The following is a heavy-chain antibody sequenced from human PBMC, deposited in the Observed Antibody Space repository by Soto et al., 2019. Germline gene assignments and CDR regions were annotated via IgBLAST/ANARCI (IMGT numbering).Heavy chain of an antibody. Sequence: QVQLQESGPGLVKPSETLSLTCTVSGGSVSSGSYYWSWIRQPPGKGLEWLGYIYYSGSTNYNPYLKSRVTISVYTSKNQLSLKLTSGTAADTAVDYFARVRYCSGGRCYVSLDYWSQRNLVTVSS. CDR3: ARVRYCSGGRCYVSLDY. D-gene: IGHD2-15*01. V-gene: IGHV4-61*01. CDR1: GGSVSSGSYY. CDR2: IYYSGST. J-gene: IGHJ4*02.